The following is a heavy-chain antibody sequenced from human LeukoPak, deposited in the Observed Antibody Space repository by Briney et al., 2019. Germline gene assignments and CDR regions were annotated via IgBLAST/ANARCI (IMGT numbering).Heavy chain of an antibody. J-gene: IGHJ5*02. D-gene: IGHD3-9*01. V-gene: IGHV1-8*01. CDR2: MNPNSGNT. Sequence: ASVKVSCKASGYTFTSYDINWVRQATGQGLEWMGWMNPNSGNTGYAQKFQGRVTMTRNTSISTAYMELSSLRSEDTAVYYCARVVRPPGYPNWFDPWGQGTLVTVSS. CDR1: GYTFTSYD. CDR3: ARVVRPPGYPNWFDP.